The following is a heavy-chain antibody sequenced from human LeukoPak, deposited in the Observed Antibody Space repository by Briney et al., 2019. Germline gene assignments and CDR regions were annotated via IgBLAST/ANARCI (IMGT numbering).Heavy chain of an antibody. V-gene: IGHV4-34*01. CDR1: GGPFSGYY. D-gene: IGHD6-13*01. Sequence: PSETLSLTCAVYGGPFSGYYWSWIRQPPGKGLEWIGEINHSGSTNYNPSLKSRVTISVDTSKNQFSLKLSSVTAADTAVYYCARGYHSSSHYTGNWFDPWGQGTLVTVAS. J-gene: IGHJ5*02. CDR3: ARGYHSSSHYTGNWFDP. CDR2: INHSGST.